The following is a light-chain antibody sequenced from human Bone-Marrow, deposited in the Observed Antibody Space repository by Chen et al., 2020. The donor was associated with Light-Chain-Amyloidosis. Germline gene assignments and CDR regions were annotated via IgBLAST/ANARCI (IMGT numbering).Light chain of an antibody. J-gene: IGLJ3*02. CDR2: EDD. V-gene: IGLV6-57*01. Sequence: NFMLTQPHSVSESPGKTVIISCTRSSGSIATNYVQWYQQRPGSSPTTVIYEDDQRPSGVPDRFTGSIDRAANSASHTSTGLETEEEAEDDGQSDQGSSQGVGGGGTKLTV. CDR1: SGSIATNY. CDR3: QSDQGSSQGV.